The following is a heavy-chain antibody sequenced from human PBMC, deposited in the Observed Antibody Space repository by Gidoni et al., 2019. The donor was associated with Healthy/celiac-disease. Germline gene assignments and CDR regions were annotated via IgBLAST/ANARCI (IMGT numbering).Heavy chain of an antibody. Sequence: EVQRVESGGGLVQPGRSLRLSCAASGFTFDDYAMHWVRQAPGKGLGWVSGISWNSGSIGYADSVRGRFTISRDNAKNSLYLQMNSLRAEDTALYYCAKDMFRGSVGIGRPHFDYWGQGTLVTVSS. CDR1: GFTFDDYA. CDR3: AKDMFRGSVGIGRPHFDY. V-gene: IGHV3-9*01. J-gene: IGHJ4*02. CDR2: ISWNSGSI.